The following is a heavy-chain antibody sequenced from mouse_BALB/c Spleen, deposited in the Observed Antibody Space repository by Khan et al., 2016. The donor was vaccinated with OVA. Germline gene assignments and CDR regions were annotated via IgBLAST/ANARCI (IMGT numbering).Heavy chain of an antibody. V-gene: IGHV14-3*02. CDR3: RISTINA. J-gene: IGHJ2*01. CDR2: TDPANGNT. CDR1: GYTIKDIY. Sequence: IQLVQSGAELVKPAASLKLSCTASGYTIKDIYIHWVKQRPEKGLERIRRTDPANGNTKYDPKFQGKATLTADTSSNTAYLQLSSLTSEDTAVYYCRISTINAWGQGTTLTVSS.